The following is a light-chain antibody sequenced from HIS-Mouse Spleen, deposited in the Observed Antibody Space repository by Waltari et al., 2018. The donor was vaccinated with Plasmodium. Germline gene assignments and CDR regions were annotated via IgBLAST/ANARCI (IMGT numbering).Light chain of an antibody. CDR1: QSISSW. CDR3: KQYNSYSWT. J-gene: IGKJ1*01. V-gene: IGKV1-5*03. CDR2: KAS. Sequence: DIQMTQSPSTLSASVADRVTITYRASQSISSWLALYQQKPGKAPKLLIYKASSLESGVPSRFSGSGSGTEFTLTISSLQTDDFATYYCKQYNSYSWTFGQGTKVEIK.